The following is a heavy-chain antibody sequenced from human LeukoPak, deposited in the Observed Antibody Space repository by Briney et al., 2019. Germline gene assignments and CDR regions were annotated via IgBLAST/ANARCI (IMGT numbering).Heavy chain of an antibody. V-gene: IGHV1-69-2*01. D-gene: IGHD4-17*01. Sequence: ATVKISCKASGYTFTDYCMHWVQQAPGKGVEWMGRVDPEDGETIYAEKFQGRVTITADTSTHTAYMELSSLRSEDTAVYYCATVTTVTPNWFDPSGQGTLVTVSS. CDR3: ATVTTVTPNWFDP. CDR2: VDPEDGET. J-gene: IGHJ5*02. CDR1: GYTFTDYC.